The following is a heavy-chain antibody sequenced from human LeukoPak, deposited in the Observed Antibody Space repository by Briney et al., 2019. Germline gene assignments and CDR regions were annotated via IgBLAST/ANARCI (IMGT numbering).Heavy chain of an antibody. D-gene: IGHD6-13*01. V-gene: IGHV1-2*02. CDR1: GYTFTGYY. Sequence: GASVKVSCKASGYTFTGYYMHWVRQAPGQGLEWMGWINPNSGGTNYAQKFQGRVTMTRDTSTSTAYMELSRLRSDDTAVYYCARGFRGSSWYGVRYYYGMDVWGQGTTVTVSS. J-gene: IGHJ6*02. CDR3: ARGFRGSSWYGVRYYYGMDV. CDR2: INPNSGGT.